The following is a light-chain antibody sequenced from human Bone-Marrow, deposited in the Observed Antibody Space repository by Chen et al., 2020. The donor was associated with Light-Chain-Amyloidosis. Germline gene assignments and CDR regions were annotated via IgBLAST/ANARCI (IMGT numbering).Light chain of an antibody. V-gene: IGLV3-21*02. Sequence: SSVLTPPSSVSVAPGPTATLACGGNNIGPTSVHWYQQTPGQAPLLVVYDDRDRPSGIPERLSGSNSGNTATLTISRVEAGDEADYYCQVWDRSSDRPVFGGGTKLTVL. CDR2: DDR. CDR3: QVWDRSSDRPV. CDR1: NIGPTS. J-gene: IGLJ3*02.